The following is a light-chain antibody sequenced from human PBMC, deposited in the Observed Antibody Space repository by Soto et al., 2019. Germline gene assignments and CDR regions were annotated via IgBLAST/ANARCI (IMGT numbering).Light chain of an antibody. CDR3: QPRSNWRSIT. J-gene: IGKJ5*01. CDR1: QSVSSY. CDR2: DAS. V-gene: IGKV3-11*01. Sequence: EIVLTESPATLSSSHGERAKLSCRASQSVSSYLAWYQQKPGQAPRLLIYDASNRATGIPARFSGSGSGTDFTLTISSLEPEDFAVYYCQPRSNWRSITFGQGTRLEI.